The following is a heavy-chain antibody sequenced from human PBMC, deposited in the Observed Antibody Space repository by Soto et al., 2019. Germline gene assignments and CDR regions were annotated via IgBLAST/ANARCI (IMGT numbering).Heavy chain of an antibody. V-gene: IGHV3-23*01. Sequence: LRLSCAASGFTFSSYAMSWVRQAPGKGLEWVSTLSGSSVTTYYADSVKGRFTISRDNSKNTLYLQMNSLRAEDTAVYYCAKVLVAVAGIDYWGQGTLVTV. CDR3: AKVLVAVAGIDY. CDR1: GFTFSSYA. D-gene: IGHD6-19*01. CDR2: LSGSSVTT. J-gene: IGHJ4*02.